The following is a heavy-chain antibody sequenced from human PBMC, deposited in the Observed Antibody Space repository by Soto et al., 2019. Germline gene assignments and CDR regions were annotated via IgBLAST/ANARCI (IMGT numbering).Heavy chain of an antibody. J-gene: IGHJ4*02. Sequence: QLQLQESGPGLVKPSETLSLTCTVSGGSMSSSSYYWGWIRQPPGKGLEWIGSIYYSGSTYYNPSLKSRVTISVDTSKNQFSLKLSSVTAADTAVYYCARRPGIAVAGPYFDYWGQGTLVTVSS. V-gene: IGHV4-39*01. CDR3: ARRPGIAVAGPYFDY. D-gene: IGHD6-19*01. CDR2: IYYSGST. CDR1: GGSMSSSSYY.